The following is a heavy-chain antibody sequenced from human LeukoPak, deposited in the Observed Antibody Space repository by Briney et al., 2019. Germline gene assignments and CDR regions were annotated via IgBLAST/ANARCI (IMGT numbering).Heavy chain of an antibody. CDR2: ISGSGGST. Sequence: GGSLRLSCAASGFTFSSYSMNWVRQAPGKGLEWVSAISGSGGSTYYADSVKGRFTISRDNSKNTLYLQMNSLRAEDTAVYYCAKDQSYYGSGRAFDIWGQGTMVTVSS. D-gene: IGHD3-10*01. J-gene: IGHJ3*02. CDR1: GFTFSSYS. CDR3: AKDQSYYGSGRAFDI. V-gene: IGHV3-23*01.